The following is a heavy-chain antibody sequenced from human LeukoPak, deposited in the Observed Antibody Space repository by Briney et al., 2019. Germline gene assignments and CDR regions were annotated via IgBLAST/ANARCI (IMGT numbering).Heavy chain of an antibody. Sequence: PGGSLRLSCAASGFTFSDYYMSWIRQAPGKGLEWVSCISSSGSTIYYADSVKGRFTISRDNAKNSLYLQMNSLRAEDTAVYYCARVKDIVVVVAATLGYWFDPWGQGTLVTVSS. CDR3: ARVKDIVVVVAATLGYWFDP. CDR1: GFTFSDYY. V-gene: IGHV3-11*01. J-gene: IGHJ5*02. CDR2: ISSSGSTI. D-gene: IGHD2-15*01.